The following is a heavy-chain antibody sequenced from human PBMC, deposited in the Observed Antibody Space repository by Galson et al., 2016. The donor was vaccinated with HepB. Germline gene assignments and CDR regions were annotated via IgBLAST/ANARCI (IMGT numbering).Heavy chain of an antibody. V-gene: IGHV3-23*01. CDR3: ARDYKVHSDWSFY. J-gene: IGHJ4*02. D-gene: IGHD3-9*01. CDR1: GFTFSSYA. CDR2: IIENSGST. Sequence: SLRLSCAASGFTFSSYAMSWFRQAPGKGLEWVSGIIENSGSTYYADSVKGRFTISRDNSKNTLYLQMNSLRAEDTAVYYCARDYKVHSDWSFYWGQGTLVTVSS.